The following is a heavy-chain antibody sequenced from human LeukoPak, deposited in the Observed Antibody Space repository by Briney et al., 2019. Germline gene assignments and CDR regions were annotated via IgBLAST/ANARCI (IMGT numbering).Heavy chain of an antibody. V-gene: IGHV1-46*01. CDR2: VYTDGGTI. J-gene: IGHJ4*02. CDR1: GNIFTNYH. Sequence: ASVKVSCKASGNIFTNYHLHWVRLAPGRGLEWMGAVYTDGGTITNTRSFQDRVTMTRDVSTRTVYMELSSLNSEDTAVYYCAAEAPGSYRFDNWGQEILVTVSS. D-gene: IGHD3-10*01. CDR3: AAEAPGSYRFDN.